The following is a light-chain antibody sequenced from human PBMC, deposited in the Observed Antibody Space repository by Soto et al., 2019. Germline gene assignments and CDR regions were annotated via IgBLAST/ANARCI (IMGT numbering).Light chain of an antibody. J-gene: IGKJ4*01. V-gene: IGKV4-1*01. CDR3: QQYYSTPPT. CDR1: QRVLYSSNNKNY. CDR2: WAS. Sequence: DIVMTHSPDSLAVSLGERATINCKSSQRVLYSSNNKNYLAWYQQKPGQPPKLLIYWASTRESGVPDRFSGSGSGTDFTLTISSLQAEDVAVYYCQQYYSTPPTFGGGTKVDI.